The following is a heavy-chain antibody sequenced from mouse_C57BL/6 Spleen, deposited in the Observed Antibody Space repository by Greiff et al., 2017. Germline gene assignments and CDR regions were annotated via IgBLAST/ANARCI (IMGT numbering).Heavy chain of an antibody. J-gene: IGHJ2*01. CDR1: GYTFTDYY. CDR3: ARSNSDY. V-gene: IGHV1-76*01. Sequence: VKLMESGAELVRPGASVKLSCKASGYTFTDYYINWVKQRPGQGLEWIARIYPGSGNTYYNEKFKGKATLTAEKSSSTAYMQLSSLTSEDSAVYFCARSNSDYWGQGTTLTVSS. CDR2: IYPGSGNT.